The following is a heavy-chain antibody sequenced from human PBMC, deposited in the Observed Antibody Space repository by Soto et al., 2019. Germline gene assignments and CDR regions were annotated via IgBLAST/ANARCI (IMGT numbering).Heavy chain of an antibody. Sequence: EVQLLESGGGLVQPGGSLRLSCAASGFTFSSYAMSWVRQAPGKGLEWVSAISGSGGSTYYADSVKGRFTISRDNSKKTLYLQMNSLRAEDTAVYYCAIRWGEHGGVFDYWGQGTLVTVSS. CDR2: ISGSGGST. CDR1: GFTFSSYA. J-gene: IGHJ4*02. D-gene: IGHD3-16*01. CDR3: AIRWGEHGGVFDY. V-gene: IGHV3-23*01.